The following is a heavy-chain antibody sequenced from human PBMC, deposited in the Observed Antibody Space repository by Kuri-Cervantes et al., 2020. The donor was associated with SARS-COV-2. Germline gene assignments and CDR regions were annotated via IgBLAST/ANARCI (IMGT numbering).Heavy chain of an antibody. D-gene: IGHD3-3*01. J-gene: IGHJ2*01. CDR3: ARGTESGYPNWYFDL. Sequence: GESLKISCEASGFTFVSHAIHWVRQAPGKGLAWVAVISNNGNNKYYADSVKGRFTISRDNAKNSLYLQMNSLRAEDTALYYCARGTESGYPNWYFDLWGRGTLVTVSS. V-gene: IGHV3-30*04. CDR2: ISNNGNNK. CDR1: GFTFVSHA.